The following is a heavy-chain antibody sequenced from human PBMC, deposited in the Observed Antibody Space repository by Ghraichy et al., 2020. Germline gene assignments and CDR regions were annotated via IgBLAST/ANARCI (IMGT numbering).Heavy chain of an antibody. CDR1: GGSISSSY. V-gene: IGHV4-59*01. D-gene: IGHD1-1*01. CDR2: IYYTGST. Sequence: SETLSLTCTVSGGSISSSYWSWIRQPPGKGLDWIGHIYYTGSTNYNPSLKSRVTISVDTSKNQFSLKLTSVTAADTAVYYCARDRRVQLERGGYYYYYMDVWGKGTTVTVSS. J-gene: IGHJ6*03. CDR3: ARDRRVQLERGGYYYYYMDV.